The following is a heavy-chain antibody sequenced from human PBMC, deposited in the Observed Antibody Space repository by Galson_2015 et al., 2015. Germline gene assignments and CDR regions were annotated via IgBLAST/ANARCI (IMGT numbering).Heavy chain of an antibody. CDR1: GFTFDDYA. CDR2: ISWNSGSI. V-gene: IGHV3-9*01. CDR3: AKAALAHVDIVATMFNWFDP. Sequence: SLRLSCAASGFTFDDYAMHWVRQAPGKGLEWVSGISWNSGSIGYADSVKGRFTISRDNAKNSLYLQMNSLRAEDTALYYCAKAALAHVDIVATMFNWFDPWGQGTLVTVSS. J-gene: IGHJ5*02. D-gene: IGHD5-12*01.